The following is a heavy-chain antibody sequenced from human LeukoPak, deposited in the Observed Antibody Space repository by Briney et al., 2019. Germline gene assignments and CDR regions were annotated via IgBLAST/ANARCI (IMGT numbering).Heavy chain of an antibody. CDR2: ISDSGGST. CDR3: AKGGRIVGASTTLDY. Sequence: GGSLRLSCAASGFTFSSYAVSWVRQAPGKGLEWVSAISDSGGSTYYADSVKGRLTISRDNSENTLYLQMNSLRAEDTAVYFCAKGGRIVGASTTLDYWGQGTLVTVSS. V-gene: IGHV3-23*01. J-gene: IGHJ4*02. CDR1: GFTFSSYA. D-gene: IGHD1-26*01.